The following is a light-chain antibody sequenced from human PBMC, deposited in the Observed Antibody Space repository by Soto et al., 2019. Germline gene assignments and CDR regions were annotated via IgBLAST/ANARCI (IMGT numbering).Light chain of an antibody. J-gene: IGKJ2*01. CDR3: XXXXXIPYT. Sequence: DIVMTQSPDSLAVSLGERATINCKSSQSVLSSSNNKNFLAWYQQKPGQSPKLLIYWASTRESGVPDRFSGSGSGTDFTLTISSLQAXDGXXXXXXXXXXIPYTFGQGTKLEIK. V-gene: IGKV4-1*01. CDR1: QSVLSSSNNKNF. CDR2: WAS.